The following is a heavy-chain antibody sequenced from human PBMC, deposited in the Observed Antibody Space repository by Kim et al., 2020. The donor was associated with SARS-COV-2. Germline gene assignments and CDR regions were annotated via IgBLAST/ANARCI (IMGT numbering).Heavy chain of an antibody. CDR2: TRNKASSYTT. CDR1: GFTFSDHH. D-gene: IGHD1-20*01. V-gene: IGHV3-72*01. J-gene: IGHJ4*02. Sequence: WGSLRLSCAASGFTFSDHHMDWVRQAPGKGLEWVGRTRNKASSYTTEYVASVIGKFTISRDDSKNSVYLQMNSLRTEDTAVYYCVREKDNSLDHWGQGTLVTVSS. CDR3: VREKDNSLDH.